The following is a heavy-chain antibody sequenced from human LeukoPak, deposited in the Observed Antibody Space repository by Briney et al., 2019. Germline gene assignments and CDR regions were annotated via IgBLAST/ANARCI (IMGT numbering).Heavy chain of an antibody. D-gene: IGHD6-19*01. CDR3: AKEEDSSGWYSRPNFDY. CDR2: ISSSSSYI. Sequence: GGSLRLSCAASGFTFSSYSMNWVRQAPGKGLEWVSSISSSSSYIYYADSVKGRFTISRDNSKNTLYLQMNSLRAEDTAVYYCAKEEDSSGWYSRPNFDYWGQGTLVTVSS. J-gene: IGHJ4*02. CDR1: GFTFSSYS. V-gene: IGHV3-21*04.